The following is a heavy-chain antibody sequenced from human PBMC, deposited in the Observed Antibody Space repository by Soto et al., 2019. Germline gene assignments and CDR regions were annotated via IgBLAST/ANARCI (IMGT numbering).Heavy chain of an antibody. CDR2: IYYSGST. V-gene: IGHV4-30-4*01. CDR3: ASGTPGDAFDR. D-gene: IGHD1-1*01. Sequence: SETLSLTCTVSGGSISSGDYYWSWIRQPPGKGLEWIGYIYYSGSTYYNPSLKSRVTISVDTSKNQFSLKLSSVTAADTAVDYCASGTPGDAFDRWGQGTMVIVSS. J-gene: IGHJ3*02. CDR1: GGSISSGDYY.